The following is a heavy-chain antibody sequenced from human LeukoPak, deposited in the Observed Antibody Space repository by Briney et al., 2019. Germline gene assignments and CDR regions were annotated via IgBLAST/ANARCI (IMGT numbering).Heavy chain of an antibody. D-gene: IGHD4-11*01. J-gene: IGHJ4*02. CDR1: GYTFTSYG. V-gene: IGHV1-18*01. Sequence: ASVKVSCKASGYTFTSYGISWVRQAPGQGLEWRGWISAYNGNTNYAQKLQGRVTMTTDTSTSTAYMELSSLRSEDTAVYYCARGARLHRIYYFDYWGQGTLVTVSS. CDR2: ISAYNGNT. CDR3: ARGARLHRIYYFDY.